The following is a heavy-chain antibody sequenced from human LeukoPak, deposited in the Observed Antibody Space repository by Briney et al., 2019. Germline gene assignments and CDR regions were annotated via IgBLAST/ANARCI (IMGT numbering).Heavy chain of an antibody. J-gene: IGHJ4*02. CDR2: ISSSSSYI. D-gene: IGHD6-13*01. Sequence: PGGSLRLSCAASGFTFSSYSMNWVRQAPGKGLEWVSSISSSSSYIYYADSVKGRFTISRDNAKNSLYLQMNSLRAEDTAVYYCARDGAWVAAAGNFDYWGQGTLVTVSS. CDR3: ARDGAWVAAAGNFDY. V-gene: IGHV3-21*01. CDR1: GFTFSSYS.